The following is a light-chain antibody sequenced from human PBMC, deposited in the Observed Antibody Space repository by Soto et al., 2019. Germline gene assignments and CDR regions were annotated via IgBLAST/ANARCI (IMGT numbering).Light chain of an antibody. V-gene: IGLV2-14*01. CDR2: DVS. J-gene: IGLJ1*01. CDR1: SRGVGGHIY. Sequence: QSVLTRPASVSGSPGQSITISCTGTSRGVGGHIYGSWYQQHPGKAPKLMIYDVSNRPSGVSNRFSGSKSGNTASLTISGLQAEDEAEYYCSSYTSSSTPYVFGPGTKLTVL. CDR3: SSYTSSSTPYV.